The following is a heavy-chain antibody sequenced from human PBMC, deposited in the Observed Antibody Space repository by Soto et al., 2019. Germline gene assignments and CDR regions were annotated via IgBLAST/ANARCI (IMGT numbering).Heavy chain of an antibody. V-gene: IGHV2-26*01. CDR1: GFSLSSARVG. CDR3: ARTRITIFGQVWGIVDP. D-gene: IGHD3-3*01. CDR2: IFSNDEK. Sequence: QVTLRESGPVLVKPTETLTLTCTVSGFSLSSARVGVTWIRQPPGKALEWLAHIFSNDEKSYSTSLKSRLTISRDTSKSQVVLTMTNMDPVDTATYYCARTRITIFGQVWGIVDPWGQGTLVTVSS. J-gene: IGHJ5*02.